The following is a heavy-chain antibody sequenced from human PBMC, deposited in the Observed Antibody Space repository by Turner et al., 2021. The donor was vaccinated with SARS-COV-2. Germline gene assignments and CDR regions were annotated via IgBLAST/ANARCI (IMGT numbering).Heavy chain of an antibody. D-gene: IGHD6-6*01. CDR1: GYTFTGYY. V-gene: IGHV1-2*02. CDR2: INPNSGGT. CDR3: ARALSSSSGDFDY. Sequence: QVQLVQSGDEVQKPGASVKVYCKASGYTFTGYYMHWVRQAPGQGLEWMGWINPNSGGTNYAQKFQGRVTMTRDTSISTAYMELSRLRSDDTAVYYCARALSSSSGDFDYWGQGTLVTVSS. J-gene: IGHJ4*02.